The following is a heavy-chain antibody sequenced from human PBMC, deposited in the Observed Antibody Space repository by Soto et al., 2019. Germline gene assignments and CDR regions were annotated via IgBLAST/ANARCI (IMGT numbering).Heavy chain of an antibody. V-gene: IGHV1-18*01. Sequence: ASVKVSCKASGYTFTSYGISWVRQAPGQGLEWMGWISAYNGNTNYAQKLQGRVTMTTDTSTSTAYMELKSLRSDDTAVYYCATPRSYGDYAYWGQGTLVTVSS. D-gene: IGHD4-17*01. CDR3: ATPRSYGDYAY. J-gene: IGHJ4*02. CDR1: GYTFTSYG. CDR2: ISAYNGNT.